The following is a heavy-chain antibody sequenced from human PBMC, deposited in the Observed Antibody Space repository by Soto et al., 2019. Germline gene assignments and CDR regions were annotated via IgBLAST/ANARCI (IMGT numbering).Heavy chain of an antibody. D-gene: IGHD3-10*01. Sequence: ASVKVSCKASGYTFTKYCISWVRQAPGQGLEWMGWISAYNGNTNYAQKLQGRVTMTTDTSTSTAYMELRSLRSDDTAVYYCARELRGGYYGMDVWGQGTTVTVSS. CDR2: ISAYNGNT. CDR1: GYTFTKYC. J-gene: IGHJ6*02. V-gene: IGHV1-18*01. CDR3: ARELRGGYYGMDV.